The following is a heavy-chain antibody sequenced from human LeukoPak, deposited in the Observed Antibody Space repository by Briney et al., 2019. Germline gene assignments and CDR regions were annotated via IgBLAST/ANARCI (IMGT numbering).Heavy chain of an antibody. V-gene: IGHV1-8*01. CDR3: AREPPLNSGYDQTFDY. J-gene: IGHJ4*02. CDR2: MNPNSGNT. Sequence: ASVKVSCKASGYTFTSYDINWVRQATGQGLEWMGWMNPNSGNTGYAQKFQGRVTMTRNTSISTAYMELSSLRSEDTAVYYCAREPPLNSGYDQTFDYWGQGTLVTVSS. CDR1: GYTFTSYD. D-gene: IGHD5-12*01.